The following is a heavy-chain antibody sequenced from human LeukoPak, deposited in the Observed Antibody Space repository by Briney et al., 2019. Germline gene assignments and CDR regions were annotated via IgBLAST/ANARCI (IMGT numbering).Heavy chain of an antibody. CDR3: ARKYCSGGSCGWFDP. Sequence: GESLKISCKGSGYSFTSYWIGWVRQMPGKGLEWMGIIYPGDSDTRYSPSFQGQVTISADKPISTAYLQWSSLKASDTAMYYCARKYCSGGSCGWFDPWGQGTLVTVSS. V-gene: IGHV5-51*04. J-gene: IGHJ5*02. CDR1: GYSFTSYW. D-gene: IGHD2-15*01. CDR2: IYPGDSDT.